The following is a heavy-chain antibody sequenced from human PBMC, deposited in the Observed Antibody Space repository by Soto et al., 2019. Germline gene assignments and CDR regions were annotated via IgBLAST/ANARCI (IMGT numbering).Heavy chain of an antibody. J-gene: IGHJ5*02. CDR2: IDGSGART. V-gene: IGHV3-23*01. D-gene: IGHD2-2*01. CDR3: ARKVGDIVVVPDLFDP. CDR1: GSSFSDFA. Sequence: PGGSLRLSCADSGSSFSDFAMSWVRQAPGKGLEWVSAIDGSGARTDYADSVKGRFTISRDNSKNTLYLQMNSLRVEDTAVYYCARKVGDIVVVPDLFDPWGQGTQVTVSS.